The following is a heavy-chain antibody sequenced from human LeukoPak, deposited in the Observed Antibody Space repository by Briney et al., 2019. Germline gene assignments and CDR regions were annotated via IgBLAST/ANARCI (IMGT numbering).Heavy chain of an antibody. CDR1: GFTFSSYA. Sequence: GGSLRLSCAASGFTFSSYAMSWVRQAPGKGLEWVSAISGSGGSTYYADSVKGRFTISRDNSKNTLYLQMNSLRAEDTAVYYCANRPAGTMRVKSDAFDIWGQGTMVTVSS. V-gene: IGHV3-23*01. D-gene: IGHD3-22*01. CDR2: ISGSGGST. CDR3: ANRPAGTMRVKSDAFDI. J-gene: IGHJ3*02.